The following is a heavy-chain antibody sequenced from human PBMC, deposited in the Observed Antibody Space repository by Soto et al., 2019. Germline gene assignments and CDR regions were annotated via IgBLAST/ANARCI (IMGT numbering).Heavy chain of an antibody. CDR2: IWYDGSNK. J-gene: IGHJ4*02. D-gene: IGHD3-22*01. CDR1: GFTFSSYG. CDR3: ARDMVSDSSGYPN. V-gene: IGHV3-33*01. Sequence: QVQLVESGGGVVQPGRSLRLSCAASGFTFSSYGMHWVRQAPGKGLEWVAVIWYDGSNKYYADSVKGRFTISRDNSKNTLYLQMSSLRAEDTAVYYCARDMVSDSSGYPNWGQGTLVTVSS.